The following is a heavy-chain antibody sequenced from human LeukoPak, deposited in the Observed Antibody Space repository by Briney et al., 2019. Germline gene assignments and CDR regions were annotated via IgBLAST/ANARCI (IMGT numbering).Heavy chain of an antibody. CDR3: AKDYNYYGSGTSPRY. Sequence: GRSLRLSCEASGFAFRSYAMHWVRQAPGKGLEWVAVIGYDGIKKYYADSVKGRFSISRDNSNNTLYLQMNSLRPEDTAVYSCAKDYNYYGSGTSPRYWGPGSLVTVSS. J-gene: IGHJ4*02. CDR2: IGYDGIKK. D-gene: IGHD3-10*01. V-gene: IGHV3-30*18. CDR1: GFAFRSYA.